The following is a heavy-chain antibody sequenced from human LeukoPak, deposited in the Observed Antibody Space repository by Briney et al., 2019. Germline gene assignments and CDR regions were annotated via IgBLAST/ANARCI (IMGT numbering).Heavy chain of an antibody. Sequence: GGSLRLSCAASGLSFASYGMNWVRQAPGKGLEWVSHITSDGHVETYVDSVRGRFTMSRDNAKDLLFLQMNGLRAEDTAVYYCARDTLNGPFVISLDYWGQGALVTVSS. V-gene: IGHV3-48*03. CDR1: GLSFASYG. CDR3: ARDTLNGPFVISLDY. D-gene: IGHD3-9*01. J-gene: IGHJ4*02. CDR2: ITSDGHVE.